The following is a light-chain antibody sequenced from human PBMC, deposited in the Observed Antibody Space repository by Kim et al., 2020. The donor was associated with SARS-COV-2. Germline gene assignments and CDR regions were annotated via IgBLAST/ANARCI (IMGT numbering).Light chain of an antibody. Sequence: APGETARITCGGNNIESKSVHWYQQKPGQAPVQVIYYDSDRPSGIPERFSGSNSGNTATLTISRVEAGDEAEYYCQVWDSSSDHVVFGGGTKLTVL. V-gene: IGLV3-21*04. J-gene: IGLJ2*01. CDR3: QVWDSSSDHVV. CDR1: NIESKS. CDR2: YDS.